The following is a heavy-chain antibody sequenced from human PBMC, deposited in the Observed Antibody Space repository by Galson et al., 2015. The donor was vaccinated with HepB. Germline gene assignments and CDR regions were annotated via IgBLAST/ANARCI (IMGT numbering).Heavy chain of an antibody. CDR1: GFTFSNAW. D-gene: IGHD3-3*01. Sequence: SLRLSCAASGFTFSNAWMNWVRQAPGKGLEWVGRIKSKTDGGTTDYAAPVKGRFTISRDDSKNTLYLQMNSLKTEDTAVYYCTPHPKYYDFWSGYYMLFDPWAREPWSPSPQ. CDR2: IKSKTDGGTT. J-gene: IGHJ5*02. CDR3: TPHPKYYDFWSGYYMLFDP. V-gene: IGHV3-15*07.